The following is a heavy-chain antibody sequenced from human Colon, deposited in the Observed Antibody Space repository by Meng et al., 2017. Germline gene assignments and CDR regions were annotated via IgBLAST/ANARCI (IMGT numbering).Heavy chain of an antibody. V-gene: IGHV4-4*01. CDR2: ISNSGKT. Sequence: QLQLQEAGPGLVQPAGTLSLPCAVSGDSIGNSKWWSWLRQSPGKGLEWIGEISNSGKTVYSPSLKSRVTISLDKSSNHFSLTLSPVTAADTAIYFCARERMRELGLFDYWGQGALVTVSS. J-gene: IGHJ4*02. CDR3: ARERMRELGLFDY. CDR1: GDSIGNSKW. D-gene: IGHD7-27*01.